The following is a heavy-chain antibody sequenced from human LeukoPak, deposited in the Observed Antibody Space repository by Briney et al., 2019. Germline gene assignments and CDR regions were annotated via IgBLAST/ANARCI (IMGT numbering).Heavy chain of an antibody. Sequence: GWSLRLSCAASGFTFSSYSMNWVRQAPGKGLEGVSSISSSSSYIYYADSVKGGFTISRDNAKNSLYLQMNSLRAEDTAVYYCARGYYGSGSSPYYYYYYGMDVWGKGTTVTVSS. D-gene: IGHD3-10*01. J-gene: IGHJ6*04. CDR2: ISSSSSYI. V-gene: IGHV3-21*01. CDR1: GFTFSSYS. CDR3: ARGYYGSGSSPYYYYYYGMDV.